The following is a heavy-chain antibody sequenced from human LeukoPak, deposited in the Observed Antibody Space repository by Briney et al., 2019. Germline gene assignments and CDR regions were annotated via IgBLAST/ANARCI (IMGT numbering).Heavy chain of an antibody. Sequence: GGSLRLSCAVSGFTVSSNYMSWVRQAPGEGLEWVSVIYNDGSTFYADSVKGRFTISRDNSKNTLYLQMNSLRAEDTAVYYCAITGESSNWALYFDYWGQGTLVTVSS. CDR3: AITGESSNWALYFDY. V-gene: IGHV3-53*01. CDR2: IYNDGST. J-gene: IGHJ4*02. CDR1: GFTVSSNY. D-gene: IGHD6-13*01.